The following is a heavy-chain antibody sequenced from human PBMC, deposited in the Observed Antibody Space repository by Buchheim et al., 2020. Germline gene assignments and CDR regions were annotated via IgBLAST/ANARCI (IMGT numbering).Heavy chain of an antibody. CDR1: GFTFSSYA. V-gene: IGHV3-23*01. CDR2: ISGSGGST. CDR3: AKVSMVRGTNPRDYYYGMDV. J-gene: IGHJ6*02. D-gene: IGHD3-10*01. Sequence: EVQLLESGGGLVQPGGSLRLSCAASGFTFSSYAMSWVRQAPGKGLEWVSAISGSGGSTYYADSVKGRFTISRDNSKKTLYLQMNSLRAEDTAVYYCAKVSMVRGTNPRDYYYGMDVWGQGTT.